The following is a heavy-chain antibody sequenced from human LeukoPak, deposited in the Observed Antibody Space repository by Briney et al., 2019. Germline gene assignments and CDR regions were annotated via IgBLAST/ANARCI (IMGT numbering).Heavy chain of an antibody. D-gene: IGHD3-22*01. Sequence: GGSLRPSCAASGFTFSSYSMNWVRQAPGKGLEWVSSISSSSSYIYYADSVKGRFTISRDNAKNSLYLQMNSLRAEDTAVYYCARGAPGDYYDSSGYFNWFDPWGQGTLVTVSS. CDR2: ISSSSSYI. CDR1: GFTFSSYS. J-gene: IGHJ5*02. V-gene: IGHV3-21*01. CDR3: ARGAPGDYYDSSGYFNWFDP.